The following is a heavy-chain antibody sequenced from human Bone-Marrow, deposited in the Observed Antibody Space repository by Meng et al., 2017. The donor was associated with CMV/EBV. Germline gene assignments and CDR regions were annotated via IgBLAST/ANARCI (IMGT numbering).Heavy chain of an antibody. CDR2: ISSSSSTI. J-gene: IGHJ6*02. CDR1: GFTFSSYS. Sequence: GGSLRLSCAASGFTFSSYSMNWVRQAPGKGLEWVSYISSSSSTIYYADSVKGRFTISRDNAKNSLYLQMNSLRAEDTAVYYCARRTVKGYCSSTSCQGGSYYGMDVWGQGTTVTVSS. D-gene: IGHD2-2*01. V-gene: IGHV3-48*04. CDR3: ARRTVKGYCSSTSCQGGSYYGMDV.